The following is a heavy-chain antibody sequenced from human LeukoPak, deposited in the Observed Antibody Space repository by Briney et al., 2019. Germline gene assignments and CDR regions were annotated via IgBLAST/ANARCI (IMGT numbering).Heavy chain of an antibody. CDR2: IYHSGST. V-gene: IGHV4-30-2*01. CDR1: GGSISSGGYS. J-gene: IGHJ4*02. CDR3: ARGHDSLHIFFDY. D-gene: IGHD2-15*01. Sequence: PSQTLSLTCAVSGGSISSGGYSWSWIRQPPGKGLEWIGYIYHSGSTYYNPSLKSRVTISVDRSKNQFSLKLSSVTAADTAVYYCARGHDSLHIFFDYWGQGTLVTVSS.